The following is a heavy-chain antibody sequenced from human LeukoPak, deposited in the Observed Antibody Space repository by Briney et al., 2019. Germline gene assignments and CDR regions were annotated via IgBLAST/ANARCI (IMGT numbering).Heavy chain of an antibody. Sequence: SGPTLVKPTQTLTLTCTFSGFSLSTSGVGVGWIRQPPGKALEWLALIYWTDDKRYSPSLKSRLTITKDTSKNQVVLTMTNMEPVDTATYSCAHRPDYGDYFDYWGQGTLVTVSS. V-gene: IGHV2-5*01. CDR2: IYWTDDK. CDR1: GFSLSTSGVG. D-gene: IGHD4-17*01. J-gene: IGHJ4*02. CDR3: AHRPDYGDYFDY.